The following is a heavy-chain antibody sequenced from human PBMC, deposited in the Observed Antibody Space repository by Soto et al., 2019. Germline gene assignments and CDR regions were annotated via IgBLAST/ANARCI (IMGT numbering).Heavy chain of an antibody. CDR3: ARLSYYDILTGYYGMDV. V-gene: IGHV1-69*13. CDR1: GGTFSSYA. CDR2: IIPIFGTA. J-gene: IGHJ6*02. D-gene: IGHD3-9*01. Sequence: SVKVSCKASGGTFSSYAISWVRQAPGQGLEWMGGIIPIFGTANYAQKFQGRVTITADESTSTAYMELSSLRSEDTAVYYCARLSYYDILTGYYGMDVWGQGTTVTVSS.